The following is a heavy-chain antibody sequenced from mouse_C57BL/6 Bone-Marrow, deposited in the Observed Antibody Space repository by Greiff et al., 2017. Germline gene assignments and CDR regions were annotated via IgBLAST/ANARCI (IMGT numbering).Heavy chain of an antibody. CDR2: ISSGSSTI. Sequence: EVHLVESGGGLVKPGGSLKLSCAASGFTFSDYGMHWVRQAPEKGLEWVAYISSGSSTIYYADTVKGRFTISRDNAKNTLFLQMTSLRSEDTAMYYCARYYGYDGGDYFDDWGQGTTLTVSS. D-gene: IGHD2-2*01. CDR3: ARYYGYDGGDYFDD. V-gene: IGHV5-17*01. CDR1: GFTFSDYG. J-gene: IGHJ2*01.